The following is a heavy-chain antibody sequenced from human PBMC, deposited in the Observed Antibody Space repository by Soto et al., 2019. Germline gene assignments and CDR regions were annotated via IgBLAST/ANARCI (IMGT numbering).Heavy chain of an antibody. CDR2: IYYSGST. J-gene: IGHJ6*03. Sequence: SETLSLTCTVSGGSISSSSYYWGWIRQPPGKGLEWIGSIYYSGSTYYNPSLKSRVTISVDTSKNQFSLQLSSVTAADKAVYYYARHVWYSSSWYSVYYYYYMDVWGKGTTVTVSS. CDR3: ARHVWYSSSWYSVYYYYYMDV. V-gene: IGHV4-39*01. D-gene: IGHD6-13*01. CDR1: GGSISSSSYY.